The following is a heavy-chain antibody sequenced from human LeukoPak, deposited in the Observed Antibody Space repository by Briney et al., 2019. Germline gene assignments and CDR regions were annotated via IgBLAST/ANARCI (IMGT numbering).Heavy chain of an antibody. CDR3: ARHRVGCRDIDY. CDR1: GGSISSRNW. Sequence: PSGTLSLTCAVSGGSISSRNWWSWVRQPPGKGLEWIVEIYHSGSTKYNPSLKSRVTISVDTSKNQFSLKLSSVTAADTALYYCARHRVGCRDIDYWGQGTLVTVSS. D-gene: IGHD5-12*01. CDR2: IYHSGST. J-gene: IGHJ4*02. V-gene: IGHV4-4*02.